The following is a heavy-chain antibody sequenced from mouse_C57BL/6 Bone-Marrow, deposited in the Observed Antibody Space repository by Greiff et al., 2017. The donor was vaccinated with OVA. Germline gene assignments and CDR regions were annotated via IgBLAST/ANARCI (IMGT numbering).Heavy chain of an antibody. D-gene: IGHD4-1*01. V-gene: IGHV3-6*01. CDR2: ISYDGSN. Sequence: VQLKESGPGLVKPSQSLSLTCSVTGYSITSGYYWNWIRQFPGNKLEWMGYISYDGSNNYNPSLKNRISITRDTSKNQFFLKLNSVTTEDTATYYCARTSDWDYFDYWGQGTTLTVSS. CDR1: GYSITSGYY. CDR3: ARTSDWDYFDY. J-gene: IGHJ2*01.